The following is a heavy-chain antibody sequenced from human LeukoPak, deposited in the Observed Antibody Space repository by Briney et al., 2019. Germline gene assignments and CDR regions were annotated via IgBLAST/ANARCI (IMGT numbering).Heavy chain of an antibody. CDR2: IWYDGSNK. CDR3: AREYLRFLASSPGY. CDR1: GFTFSSYG. D-gene: IGHD3-3*01. V-gene: IGHV3-33*01. J-gene: IGHJ4*02. Sequence: GGSLRLSCAASGFTFSSYGMHWVRQAPGKGLEWVAVIWYDGSNKYYADSVKGRFTISRDNSKNTLYLEMNSLRAEDTAVYYCAREYLRFLASSPGYWGQGTLVTVSS.